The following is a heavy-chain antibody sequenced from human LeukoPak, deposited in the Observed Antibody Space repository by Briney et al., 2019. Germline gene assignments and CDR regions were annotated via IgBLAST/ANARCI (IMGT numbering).Heavy chain of an antibody. CDR3: AKDKYYDYVWGS. D-gene: IGHD3-16*01. CDR2: ISYSGTT. CDR1: GGSISSFS. Sequence: TSETLSLTCTVSGGSISSFSWSWIRQPPEKGLEWIGYISYSGTTKYNPSLKSRVTISVDTSKNQLSLKLTSVTAADMALYYCAKDKYYDYVWGSWGQGTLVTVSS. J-gene: IGHJ4*02. V-gene: IGHV4-59*01.